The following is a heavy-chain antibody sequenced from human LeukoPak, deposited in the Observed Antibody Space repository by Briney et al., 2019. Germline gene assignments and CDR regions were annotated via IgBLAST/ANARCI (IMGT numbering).Heavy chain of an antibody. J-gene: IGHJ4*02. V-gene: IGHV3-48*03. D-gene: IGHD1-26*01. CDR3: AKPASGSYFDY. Sequence: GGSLRLSCAASGFTFSSYEMNWVRQAPGKGLEWVSYISSSGSTIYYADSVKGRFTISRDNSKNTLYLQMNSLRAEDTAVYYCAKPASGSYFDYWGQGTLVTVSS. CDR1: GFTFSSYE. CDR2: ISSSGSTI.